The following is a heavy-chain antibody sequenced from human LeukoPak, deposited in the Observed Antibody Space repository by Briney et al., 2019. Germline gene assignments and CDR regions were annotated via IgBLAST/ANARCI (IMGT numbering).Heavy chain of an antibody. CDR3: ARDRYSGSYPLDY. Sequence: GGSLRFSCAASGFTFSDYYMSWIRQAPGKGLEWVSYISSSGSTIYYADSVKGRFTISRDNAKNSLYLQMNSLRAEDTAVYYCARDRYSGSYPLDYWGQGTLVTVSS. V-gene: IGHV3-11*01. CDR1: GFTFSDYY. CDR2: ISSSGSTI. J-gene: IGHJ4*02. D-gene: IGHD1-26*01.